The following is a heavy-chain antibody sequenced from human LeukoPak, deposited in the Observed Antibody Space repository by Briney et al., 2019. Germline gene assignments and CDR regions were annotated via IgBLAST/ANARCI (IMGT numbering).Heavy chain of an antibody. CDR3: ARDAASGTNWFDP. V-gene: IGHV3-48*01. J-gene: IGHJ5*02. Sequence: HAGGSLRLSCAASGFTFSSYRLTWVRQAPGKGLEWVSYISPTSTSIYYAESLRGRFTVSRDNSKNSMYLQMNSLTAEDTGMYYCARDAASGTNWFDPWGQGTLVTVSS. D-gene: IGHD3-3*01. CDR2: ISPTSTSI. CDR1: GFTFSSYR.